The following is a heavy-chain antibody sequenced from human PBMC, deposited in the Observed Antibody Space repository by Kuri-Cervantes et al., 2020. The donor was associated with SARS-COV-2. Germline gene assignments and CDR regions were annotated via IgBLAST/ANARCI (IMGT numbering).Heavy chain of an antibody. D-gene: IGHD3-3*01. V-gene: IGHV1-69*10. CDR1: GGTFSSYA. J-gene: IGHJ4*02. CDR3: ARDQLSFTIFGVVITYFDY. Sequence: SVKVSCKASGGTFSSYAISWVRQAPGQGLEWMGGIIPVLGTPNYAQKFQGRVTMTRDTSISTAYMELSRLRSDDTAVYYCARDQLSFTIFGVVITYFDYWGQGTLVTVSS. CDR2: IIPVLGTP.